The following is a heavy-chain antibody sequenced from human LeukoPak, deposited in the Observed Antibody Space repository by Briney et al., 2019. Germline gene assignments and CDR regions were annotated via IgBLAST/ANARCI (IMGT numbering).Heavy chain of an antibody. D-gene: IGHD3-16*01. V-gene: IGHV3-30*18. J-gene: IGHJ6*02. CDR2: ISYDGSNK. CDR1: GFTFSSYG. CDR3: AKADYASYGMDV. Sequence: GGSLRLSCAPSGFTFSSYGMHWVRQAPGKGLEWVAVISYDGSNKYYADSVKGRFTISRDNSKNTLYLQMNSLRAEDTAVYYCAKADYASYGMDVWGQGTTVTASS.